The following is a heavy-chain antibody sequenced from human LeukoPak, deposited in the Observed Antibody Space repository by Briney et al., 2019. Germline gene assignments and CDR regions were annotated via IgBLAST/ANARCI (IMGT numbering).Heavy chain of an antibody. CDR1: GYTFTGYY. V-gene: IGHV1-2*02. J-gene: IGHJ4*02. Sequence: GASVKVSCKASGYTFTGYYMHWVRQAPGQGLEWMGWINPNSGGTNYAQKSQGRVTMTRDTSISTAYMELSRLRSDDTAVYYCARNLWFGELSFDYWGQGTLVTVSS. CDR3: ARNLWFGELSFDY. CDR2: INPNSGGT. D-gene: IGHD3-10*01.